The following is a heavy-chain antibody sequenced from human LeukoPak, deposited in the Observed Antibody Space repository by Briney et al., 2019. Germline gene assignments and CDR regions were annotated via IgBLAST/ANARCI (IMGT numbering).Heavy chain of an antibody. CDR3: ARDLGSSPAKDQNGY. CDR2: ISAYNGNT. V-gene: IGHV1-18*01. J-gene: IGHJ4*02. D-gene: IGHD6-6*01. CDR1: GYTFTSYG. Sequence: ASVKVSCKASGYTFTSYGISWVRQAPGQGLEWMGWISAYNGNTNYPQKLQGRVTMTTDTSTSTAYMELRSLRSDDTAVYYCARDLGSSPAKDQNGYWGQGTLVTVSS.